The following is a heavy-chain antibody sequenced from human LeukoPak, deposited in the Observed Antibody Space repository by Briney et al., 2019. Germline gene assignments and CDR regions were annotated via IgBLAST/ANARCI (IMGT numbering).Heavy chain of an antibody. Sequence: ASVKDSCKASGYTFTSYYMHWVRQAPGQGLEWMGIIKPSGGSTSYAQKFQGRVTMTRDTSTSTVYMELSSLRSEDTAVYYCARDRCSGGSCYSLLDYWGQGTLVTVSS. CDR1: GYTFTSYY. CDR2: IKPSGGST. CDR3: ARDRCSGGSCYSLLDY. V-gene: IGHV1-46*01. D-gene: IGHD2-15*01. J-gene: IGHJ4*02.